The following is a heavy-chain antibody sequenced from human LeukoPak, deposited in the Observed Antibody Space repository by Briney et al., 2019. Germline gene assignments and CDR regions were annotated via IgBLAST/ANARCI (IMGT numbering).Heavy chain of an antibody. CDR1: GYTLTELS. CDR2: FDPEDGET. CDR3: ATPGGYDYRHFDY. V-gene: IGHV1-24*01. D-gene: IGHD5-12*01. Sequence: ASVKVSCKVSGYTLTELSMHWVRQAPGNGLEWMGGFDPEDGETIYAQKFQGRVTMTEDTSTDTAYMELSSLRSEDTAVYYCATPGGYDYRHFDYWGQGTLVTVSS. J-gene: IGHJ4*02.